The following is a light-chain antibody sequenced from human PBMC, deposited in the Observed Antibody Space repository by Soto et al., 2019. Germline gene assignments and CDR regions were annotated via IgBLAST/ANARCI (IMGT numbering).Light chain of an antibody. CDR2: KAS. J-gene: IGKJ5*01. CDR3: QQSYSTPIT. CDR1: QSIGSW. Sequence: DIQMTQSPSTLSASVGDRVTITCRASQSIGSWLAWYQQKPGKAPNLLIYKASSLESGVPSRFSGSGSGTEFTVTISSLQPEDFATYYCQQSYSTPITFGQGTRLEIK. V-gene: IGKV1-5*03.